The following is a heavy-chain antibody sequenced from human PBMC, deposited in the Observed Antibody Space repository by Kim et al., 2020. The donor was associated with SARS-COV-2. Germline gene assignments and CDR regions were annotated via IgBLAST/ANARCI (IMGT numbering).Heavy chain of an antibody. CDR1: GFTFSSSS. CDR3: ARDIQFEDAADY. J-gene: IGHJ4*02. CDR2: ISSSSSYI. V-gene: IGHV3-21*01. D-gene: IGHD3-10*01. Sequence: GGSLRLFCAASGFTFSSSSMNWVRQAPGKGLEWVSSISSSSSYIYYADSVKGRFTISRDNAKNSLYLQMNSLRAEDTAVYYCARDIQFEDAADYWGQGTPVTVSS.